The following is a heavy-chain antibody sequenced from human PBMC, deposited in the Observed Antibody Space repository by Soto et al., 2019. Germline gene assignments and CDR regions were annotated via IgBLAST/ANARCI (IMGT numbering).Heavy chain of an antibody. D-gene: IGHD2-15*01. CDR2: ISYDGSNK. J-gene: IGHJ4*02. V-gene: IGHV3-30*03. CDR1: GFPFSIYG. CDR3: AASAHGSGGSSFDY. Sequence: QVQLVESGGGVVQPGRSLRLSCAASGFPFSIYGMHWVRQAPGKGLEWVAVISYDGSNKDYADSVKGRFTISRDNSKNTLYLQMSSLRAEDTAVFYCAASAHGSGGSSFDYWGQGTRVTVSS.